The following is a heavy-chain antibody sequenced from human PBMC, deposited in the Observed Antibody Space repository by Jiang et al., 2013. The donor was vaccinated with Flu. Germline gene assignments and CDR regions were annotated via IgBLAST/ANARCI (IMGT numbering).Heavy chain of an antibody. D-gene: IGHD3-10*01. V-gene: IGHV4-4*07. CDR1: GGSISSYY. CDR3: ARGGSGSYYTHNGHFDY. Sequence: KPSETLSLTCTVSGGSISSYYWSWIRAARREGTGVDWAYLYQWEHQLQPSLKSRVTMSVDTSKNQFSLKLSSVTAADTAVYYCARGGSGSYYTHNGHFDYWGQGTLVTVSS. CDR2: LYQWEH. J-gene: IGHJ4*02.